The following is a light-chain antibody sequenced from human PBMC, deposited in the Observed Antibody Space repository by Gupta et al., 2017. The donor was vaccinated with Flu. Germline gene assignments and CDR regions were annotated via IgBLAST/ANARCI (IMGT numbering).Light chain of an antibody. V-gene: IGKV1-12*01. CDR2: GAS. Sequence: VSASVGDRVTITCRASQVISSWLAWYQQKPGKAPKVLIYGASSLQSGVPSRFSGSGSGTDFALTITSLQPEDFATYYCQEAYGFPYSFGQGTKVEIK. CDR3: QEAYGFPYS. J-gene: IGKJ2*03. CDR1: QVISSW.